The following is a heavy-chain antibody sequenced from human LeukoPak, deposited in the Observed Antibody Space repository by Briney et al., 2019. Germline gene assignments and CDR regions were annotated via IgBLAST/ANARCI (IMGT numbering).Heavy chain of an antibody. Sequence: GGSLRLSCAASGFAFSTCAMSWVRQAPGKRLEWVSSISGSGGSTYYADSVKGRFSISRDNSKNTVYLEMNSLRAEDTALYYCAKGGQNFDFWRFDYWGQGTLVPVSS. CDR1: GFAFSTCA. J-gene: IGHJ4*02. D-gene: IGHD3-3*01. CDR2: ISGSGGST. CDR3: AKGGQNFDFWRFDY. V-gene: IGHV3-23*01.